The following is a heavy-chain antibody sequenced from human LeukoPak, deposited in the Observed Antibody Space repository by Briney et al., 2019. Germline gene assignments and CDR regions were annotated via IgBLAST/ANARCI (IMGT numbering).Heavy chain of an antibody. CDR3: AKGSSGPDDLNDY. CDR1: GFTFTSYA. V-gene: IGHV3-23*01. D-gene: IGHD3-22*01. CDR2: ISGTGGTT. J-gene: IGHJ4*02. Sequence: GGSLRLSCAASGFTFTSYAMSWVRQAPGKGLEWVSAISGTGGTTYYADSVKGRFTISRDNSKNTLYLQMNSLRAEDTAVYYCAKGSSGPDDLNDYWGQGTLVTVSS.